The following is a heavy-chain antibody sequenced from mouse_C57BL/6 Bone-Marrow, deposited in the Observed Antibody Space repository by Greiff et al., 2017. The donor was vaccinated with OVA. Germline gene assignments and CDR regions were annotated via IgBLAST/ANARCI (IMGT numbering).Heavy chain of an antibody. V-gene: IGHV2-9-1*01. Sequence: VKLMESGPGLVAPSQSLSITCTVSGFSLTSYAISWVRQPPGQGLEWLGVIWPGGGTNYNSALKYRLSISKDNSKSQVVLRRNSLQTDDTARYDCARKGFPYFDYWGQGTTLTVSS. CDR3: ARKGFPYFDY. CDR2: IWPGGGT. J-gene: IGHJ2*01. CDR1: GFSLTSYA.